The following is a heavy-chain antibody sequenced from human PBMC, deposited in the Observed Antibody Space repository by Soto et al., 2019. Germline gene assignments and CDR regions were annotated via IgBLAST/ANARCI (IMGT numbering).Heavy chain of an antibody. CDR2: IYYSGST. J-gene: IGHJ5*02. CDR1: GGSISSSSYY. D-gene: IGHD1-26*01. CDR3: ASIVGATNWFDP. V-gene: IGHV4-39*01. Sequence: SETLSLTCTVSGGSISSSSYYWGWIRQPPGKGLEWIGSIYYSGSTYYNPSLKSRVTISVDTSKNQFSLKLSSVTAADTAVYYCASIVGATNWFDPWGQGTLVTVSS.